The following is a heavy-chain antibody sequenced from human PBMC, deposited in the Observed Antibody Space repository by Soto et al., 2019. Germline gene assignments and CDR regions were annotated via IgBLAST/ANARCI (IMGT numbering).Heavy chain of an antibody. V-gene: IGHV4-59*08. CDR3: ARYVGDQQGADAFDI. D-gene: IGHD2-21*02. CDR2: IYYSGST. CDR1: GGSISSYY. Sequence: SETLSLTCTVSGGSISSYYWSWIRQPPGKGLEWIGYIYYSGSTNYNPSLKSRVTISVDTSKNQFSLKLSSVTAADTAVYYCARYVGDQQGADAFDIWGQGTMVTVSS. J-gene: IGHJ3*02.